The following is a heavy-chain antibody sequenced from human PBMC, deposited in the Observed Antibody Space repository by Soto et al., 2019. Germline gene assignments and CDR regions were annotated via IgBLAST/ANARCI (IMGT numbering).Heavy chain of an antibody. V-gene: IGHV4-59*01. CDR3: ARRYYYVSFWFDP. D-gene: IGHD3-22*01. CDR1: GGSISSYY. Sequence: SETLSLTCTVSGGSISSYYWSWIRQPPGKGLEWIGYIYYSGSTNYNPSLKSRVTISVDTSKNQFSLKLSSVTAADTAVYYCARRYYYVSFWFDPWGQGTLVTVSS. CDR2: IYYSGST. J-gene: IGHJ5*02.